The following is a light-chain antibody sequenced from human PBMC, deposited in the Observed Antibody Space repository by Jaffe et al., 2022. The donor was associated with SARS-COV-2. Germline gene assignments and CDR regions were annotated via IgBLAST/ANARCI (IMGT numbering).Light chain of an antibody. CDR2: GSS. J-gene: IGLJ1*01. CDR1: SSNIGAGYD. CDR3: QSYDSSLSAYV. V-gene: IGLV1-40*01. Sequence: QSVLTQPPSVSGAPGQRVTISCTGSSSNIGAGYDVHWYQHLPGTAPKFLIYGSSNRPSGVPDRFSGSKSGTSASLAISGLQAEDEADYYCQSYDSSLSAYVFGSGTKVTVL.